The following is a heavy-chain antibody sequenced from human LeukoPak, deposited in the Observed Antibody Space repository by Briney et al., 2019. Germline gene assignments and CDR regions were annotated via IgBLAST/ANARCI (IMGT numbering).Heavy chain of an antibody. CDR3: AVRSSGWYQGWFDP. CDR2: IYHSGST. V-gene: IGHV4-34*01. CDR1: GGSFSGYY. D-gene: IGHD6-19*01. J-gene: IGHJ5*02. Sequence: SETLSLTCAVYGGSFSGYYWSWIRQPPGKGLEWIGEIYHSGSTNYNPSLKSRVTISVDKSKNQFSLKLSSVTAADTAVYYCAVRSSGWYQGWFDPWGQGTLVTVSS.